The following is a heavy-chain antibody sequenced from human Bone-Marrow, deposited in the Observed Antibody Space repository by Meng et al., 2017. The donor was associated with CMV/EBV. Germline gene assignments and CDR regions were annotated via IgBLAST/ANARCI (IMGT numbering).Heavy chain of an antibody. Sequence: ESLKISCAASGFTFNSYAMNWVRQAPGKGLEWVSTISDSGGNTYYPDSVKGRFTISRDNSNKTVYLQMNRLRAEDTAIYYCAKSRNGYGGEDHWGQGMLVTVSS. CDR2: ISDSGGNT. CDR1: GFTFNSYA. V-gene: IGHV3-23*01. D-gene: IGHD5-12*01. CDR3: AKSRNGYGGEDH. J-gene: IGHJ4*02.